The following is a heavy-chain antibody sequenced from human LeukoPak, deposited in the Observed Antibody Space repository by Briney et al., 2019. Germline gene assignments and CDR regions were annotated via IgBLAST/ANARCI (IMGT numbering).Heavy chain of an antibody. D-gene: IGHD3-10*01. CDR3: AKAHNILLWFGELFLYFDY. CDR1: GFTFRSYA. CDR2: ISYDGSNK. Sequence: GGSLRLSCAASGFTFRSYAMHWVRQAPGKGLEWEAVISYDGSNKKYADSVKGRFTISRDNSKNTLYLQMNSLRAEDTAVYYCAKAHNILLWFGELFLYFDYWGQGTLVTVSS. V-gene: IGHV3-30*04. J-gene: IGHJ4*02.